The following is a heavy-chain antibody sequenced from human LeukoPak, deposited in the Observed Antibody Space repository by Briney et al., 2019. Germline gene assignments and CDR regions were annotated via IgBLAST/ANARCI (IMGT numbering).Heavy chain of an antibody. CDR1: GGSICSYY. CDR3: ARHGNIVVVTATRSGYFDY. Sequence: SETLSLTCTVSGGSICSYYWNWGRRPPGKGRGGWGGIGDCRTTDDNPSLKSRVTISLDTSKNQFSLKLSSVTAAATAVYYCARHGNIVVVTATRSGYFDYWGQGTLVTVSS. J-gene: IGHJ4*02. D-gene: IGHD2-21*02. V-gene: IGHV4-59*08. CDR2: IGDCRTT.